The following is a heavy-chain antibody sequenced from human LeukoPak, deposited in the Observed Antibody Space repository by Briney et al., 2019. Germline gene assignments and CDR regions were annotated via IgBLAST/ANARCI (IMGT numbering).Heavy chain of an antibody. J-gene: IGHJ6*02. D-gene: IGHD6-6*01. CDR2: INPNSGGT. CDR1: GYTFTGYY. V-gene: IGHV1-2*02. Sequence: GASVKVSCKASGYTFTGYYMHWVRQAPGQGLEWMGWINPNSGGTNYAQKFQGRVTMTRDTSISTAYMELSRLGSDDTAVYYCARALSSSSHYYYGMDVWGQGTTVTVSS. CDR3: ARALSSSSHYYYGMDV.